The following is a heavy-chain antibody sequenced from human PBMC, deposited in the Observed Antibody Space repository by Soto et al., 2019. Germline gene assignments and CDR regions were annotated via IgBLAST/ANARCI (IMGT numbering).Heavy chain of an antibody. CDR2: IYYSGST. V-gene: IGHV4-59*01. CDR3: ARVACSGGSCYSTE. J-gene: IGHJ4*02. D-gene: IGHD2-15*01. CDR1: GGSISSYY. Sequence: PSETLSLTCTVSGGSISSYYWSWIRQPPGKGLEWIGYIYYSGSTNYNPSLKSRVTISVDTSKNQFSLKLSSVTAADTAVYYCARVACSGGSCYSTEWGQGTLVTSPQ.